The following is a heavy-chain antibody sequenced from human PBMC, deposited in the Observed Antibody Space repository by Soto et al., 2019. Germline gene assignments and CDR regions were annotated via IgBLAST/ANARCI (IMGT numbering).Heavy chain of an antibody. Sequence: SVKVSCKXSRVAFSKFIVTWVRQAPGLGLEWVGGIIPIFGTANYAQKFQGRVTITADESTSTSYMEVNNLRSEDTAVYYCAKVRYSSPMGYYYGMDVWGQGTTVTVSS. V-gene: IGHV1-69*13. CDR2: IIPIFGTA. CDR3: AKVRYSSPMGYYYGMDV. J-gene: IGHJ6*02. D-gene: IGHD6-19*01. CDR1: RVAFSKFI.